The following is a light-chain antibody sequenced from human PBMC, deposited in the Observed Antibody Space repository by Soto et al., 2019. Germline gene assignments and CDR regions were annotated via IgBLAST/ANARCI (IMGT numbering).Light chain of an antibody. Sequence: EIVMTQSPATLSLSPGERATLSCRASQSVYSNLAWYQQKPGQTPRLLIYESSTRATGTPARFSGGGSGTDFTLTITSLPSDDFPDDFCPQHHSWPLTFGGRTKVE. CDR3: PQHHSWPLT. J-gene: IGKJ4*01. CDR1: QSVYSN. CDR2: ESS. V-gene: IGKV3-15*01.